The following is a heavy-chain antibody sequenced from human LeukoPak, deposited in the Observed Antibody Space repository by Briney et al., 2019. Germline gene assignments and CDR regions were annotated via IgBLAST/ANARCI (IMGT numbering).Heavy chain of an antibody. D-gene: IGHD3-10*01. CDR1: GFTFSSYA. J-gene: IGHJ6*02. V-gene: IGHV3-23*01. CDR2: INGSGGST. CDR3: AKIRGYGSGSYYNELYYYYGMDV. Sequence: PGGSLTLSCAASGFTFSSYAMSWVRQASGKGLEWVSAINGSGGSTYYADSVKGRFTISRDNSKNTLYLQMNSLRAEDTAVYYCAKIRGYGSGSYYNELYYYYGMDVWGQGTTVTVSS.